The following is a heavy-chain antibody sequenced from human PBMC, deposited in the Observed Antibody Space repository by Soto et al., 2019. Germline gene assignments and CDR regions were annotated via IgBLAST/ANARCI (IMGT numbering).Heavy chain of an antibody. J-gene: IGHJ5*02. CDR3: ARDFFDGSDYTTNWFDP. V-gene: IGHV4-39*01. D-gene: IGHD3-22*01. CDR2: IYHTGNA. Sequence: SETLSLTCSVSGDSISNSRFYWAWIRQPPGEGLEWIGSIYHTGNAYYNPSLKSRVTISVDTSKNQFSLKLTSETAADAALYYCARDFFDGSDYTTNWFDPWGQGTLVTVS. CDR1: GDSISNSRFY.